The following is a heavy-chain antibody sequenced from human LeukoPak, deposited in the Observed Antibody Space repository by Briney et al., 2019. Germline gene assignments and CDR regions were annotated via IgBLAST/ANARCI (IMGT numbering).Heavy chain of an antibody. CDR1: GYTFTYYY. V-gene: IGHV5-51*01. J-gene: IGHJ3*02. Sequence: PGESLKISCKGSGYTFTYYYIDWVRQMPGKGLEWMGINYPGDSGARYSPSFQGQVTISVDKSINTTYLQWSSLKASDTAMYYCARRGRYYFDHDHALDIWGLGTMVTVSS. D-gene: IGHD3-22*01. CDR3: ARRGRYYFDHDHALDI. CDR2: NYPGDSGA.